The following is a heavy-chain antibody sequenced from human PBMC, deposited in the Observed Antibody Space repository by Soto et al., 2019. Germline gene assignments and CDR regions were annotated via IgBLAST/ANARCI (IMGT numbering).Heavy chain of an antibody. CDR3: ARGIPYYDILTGYGYLVY. Sequence: QVQLVQSGAEVKKPGASVKVSCKASGYTFTSYGISWVRQAPGQGLEWMGWISAYNGNTNYAQKLQGRVTMTTDTSTSEAYMELRSLRSDDTAVYYCARGIPYYDILTGYGYLVYWGQGTLVTVSS. D-gene: IGHD3-9*01. CDR1: GYTFTSYG. V-gene: IGHV1-18*01. CDR2: ISAYNGNT. J-gene: IGHJ4*02.